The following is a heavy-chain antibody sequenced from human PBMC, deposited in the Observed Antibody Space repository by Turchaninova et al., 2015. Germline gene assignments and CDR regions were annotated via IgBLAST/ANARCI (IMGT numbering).Heavy chain of an antibody. V-gene: IGHV4-59*01. Sequence: QVQLQESGPGLVKPSETLSLTCTVSGGSIRNYYWSWIRQPPGKGLEWIGFINYSGNINHNPSPKSRVTISVDTSKGQFSLRLNSVTTADTAVYYFAGAGQWLAFDYWGQGSLVTVSS. CDR3: AGAGQWLAFDY. J-gene: IGHJ4*02. D-gene: IGHD6-19*01. CDR2: INYSGNI. CDR1: GGSIRNYY.